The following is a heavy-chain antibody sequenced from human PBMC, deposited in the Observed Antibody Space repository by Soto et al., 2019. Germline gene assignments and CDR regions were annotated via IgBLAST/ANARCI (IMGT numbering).Heavy chain of an antibody. CDR3: ARDRVAARPDYYYGMDV. D-gene: IGHD6-6*01. V-gene: IGHV4-31*03. J-gene: IGHJ6*02. CDR1: GGSISSGGYY. Sequence: QVQLQESGPGLVKPSQTLSLTCTVSGGSISSGGYYWSWIRQHPGKGLEWIGYIYYSGSTYYNPSHKSWVTISVDTSKNQFSLKLSSVTAADTAVYYCARDRVAARPDYYYGMDVWGQGTTVTVSS. CDR2: IYYSGST.